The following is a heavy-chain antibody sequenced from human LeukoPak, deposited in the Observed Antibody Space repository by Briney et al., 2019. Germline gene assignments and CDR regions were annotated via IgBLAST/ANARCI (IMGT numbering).Heavy chain of an antibody. V-gene: IGHV4-59*08. Sequence: KPSETLSLTCTVSGGSISSYYWSWIRQPPGKGLEWIGHIHYSGTTNYSPSLKSRVTISIDTSKNQFSLKLSSVTAADTAVYYCARRDGTFDNWGQGTLVTVSS. J-gene: IGHJ4*02. CDR1: GGSISSYY. CDR2: IHYSGTT. D-gene: IGHD1-14*01. CDR3: ARRDGTFDN.